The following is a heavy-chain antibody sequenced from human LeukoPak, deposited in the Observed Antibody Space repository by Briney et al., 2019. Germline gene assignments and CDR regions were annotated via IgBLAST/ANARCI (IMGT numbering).Heavy chain of an antibody. CDR1: RGSLTGYY. CDR3: ARHSRKLVAEVMDY. J-gene: IGHJ4*02. V-gene: IGHV4-59*08. D-gene: IGHD5-12*01. Sequence: SETLSLTCTVSRGSLTGYYWSWIRHLPRKALEWVAYLHYSGRTNYNPTLKSRVTISVDTSKTQFSLKLSSLTAADTALYYCARHSRKLVAEVMDYWGQGTLVTVSS. CDR2: LHYSGRT.